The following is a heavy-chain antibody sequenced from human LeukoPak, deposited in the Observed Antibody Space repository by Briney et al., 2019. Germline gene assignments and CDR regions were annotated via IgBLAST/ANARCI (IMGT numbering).Heavy chain of an antibody. CDR1: GFTFSSYG. D-gene: IGHD4-17*01. V-gene: IGHV3-23*01. CDR3: ARLYGDYFDY. CDR2: ISGSGGST. J-gene: IGHJ4*02. Sequence: PGGSLRLSCAVSGFTFSSYGMSWVRQAPGKGLEWVSGISGSGGSTYYADSVKGRFTISRDNSKNTLYLQMNSLRAEDTAVYYCARLYGDYFDYWGQGTLVTVSS.